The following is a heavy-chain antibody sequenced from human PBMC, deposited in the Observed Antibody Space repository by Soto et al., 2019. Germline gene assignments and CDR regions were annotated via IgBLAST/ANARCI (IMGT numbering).Heavy chain of an antibody. CDR1: GFPFSNFA. CDR3: AKRDTNSPRGAFDI. Sequence: PGGSLSLSCAASGFPFSNFAMNWVRQAPGKGLEWVSGISGRGGTTYYADSVQGRFTISRDNSKNTLYLQMNSLRAEDTALYHCAKRDTNSPRGAFDIWGQGTMVTV. V-gene: IGHV3-23*01. D-gene: IGHD1-1*01. CDR2: ISGRGGTT. J-gene: IGHJ3*02.